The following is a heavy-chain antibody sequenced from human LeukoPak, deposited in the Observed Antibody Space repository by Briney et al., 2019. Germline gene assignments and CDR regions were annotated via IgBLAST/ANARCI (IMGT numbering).Heavy chain of an antibody. CDR1: GGSFSGYY. D-gene: IGHD6-19*01. J-gene: IGHJ4*02. CDR3: ASKQWLVLGYFDY. CDR2: INHIGST. Sequence: SETLSLTCVVYGGSFSGYYWSWIRQSPGKGLEWIGEINHIGSTNYNPSLKSRVTISVDTSKNQFSLKLSSVTAADTAVYYCASKQWLVLGYFDYWGQGTLVTVSS. V-gene: IGHV4-34*01.